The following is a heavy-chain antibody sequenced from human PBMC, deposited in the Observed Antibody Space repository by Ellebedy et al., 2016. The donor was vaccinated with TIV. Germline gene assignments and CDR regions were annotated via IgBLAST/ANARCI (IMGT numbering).Heavy chain of an antibody. Sequence: PGGSLRLSCAASGFIFSGYWMHWVRQAPGKGLVWVSRINSDGSDTAYASSVRGRFTISRDNAKNTLYLQMNSLRAEDTAVYYCAAVQYWEAGFEMWGQGTMVTVSS. D-gene: IGHD2-8*02. J-gene: IGHJ3*02. V-gene: IGHV3-74*01. CDR1: GFIFSGYW. CDR2: INSDGSDT. CDR3: AAVQYWEAGFEM.